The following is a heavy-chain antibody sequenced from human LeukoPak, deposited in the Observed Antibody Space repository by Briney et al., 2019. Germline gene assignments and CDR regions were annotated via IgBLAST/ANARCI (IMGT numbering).Heavy chain of an antibody. CDR3: AKAYDYGVLYYFDY. D-gene: IGHD4-17*01. CDR1: GFTFSSYA. V-gene: IGHV3-23*01. J-gene: IGHJ4*02. CDR2: ISGSGGST. Sequence: LPGGSLRLSCAASGFTFSSYAMSWVRQAPGKGLEWVSAISGSGGSTYYADSVKGRFTISRDNSKNTLYLQMNSLRAEDTAVYYCAKAYDYGVLYYFDYWGQGTLVTVSS.